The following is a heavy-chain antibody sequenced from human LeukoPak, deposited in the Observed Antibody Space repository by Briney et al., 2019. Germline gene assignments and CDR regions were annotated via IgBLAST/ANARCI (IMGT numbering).Heavy chain of an antibody. CDR3: AKEGRSLQTY. V-gene: IGHV3-7*03. CDR2: IKEDGTET. J-gene: IGHJ4*02. D-gene: IGHD5-24*01. Sequence: GGSLRLSCVASGFTLSSYTINWVRLAPGKGLEWVANIKEDGTETYYVDSVKGRFTISRDNAKNSLYLQMNSLRVEDTAVYYCAKEGRSLQTYWGQGTLVTVSS. CDR1: GFTLSSYT.